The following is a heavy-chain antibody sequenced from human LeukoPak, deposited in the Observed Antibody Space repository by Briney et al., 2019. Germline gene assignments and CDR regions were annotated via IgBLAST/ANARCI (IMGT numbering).Heavy chain of an antibody. CDR2: ISGSGGST. D-gene: IGHD3-3*01. J-gene: IGHJ4*02. V-gene: IGHV3-23*01. CDR3: AHTRGSGYCKVDYFDY. CDR1: GFTFSSYA. Sequence: GGSLRLSCAASGFTFSSYAMSWVRQAPGKGLEWVSAISGSGGSTYYADSVKGRFTISRDNSKNTLYLQMNSLRAEDTAVYYCAHTRGSGYCKVDYFDYWGQGTLVTVSS.